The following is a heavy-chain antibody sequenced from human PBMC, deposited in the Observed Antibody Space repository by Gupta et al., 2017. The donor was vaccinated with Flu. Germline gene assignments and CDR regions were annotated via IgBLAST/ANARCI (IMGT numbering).Heavy chain of an antibody. V-gene: IGHV4-34*01. J-gene: IGHJ5*02. Sequence: QVQLQQWGAGLLKPSETLSLTCAVFGGSFSGFYWNWIRQPPGKGLEWIGEINHKENTNYSPSLKSRVTMSVDTSKNQFSLKLNSVTAAETATYFCARGRRVGKTVIVSNGLKSWFDPWGQGTLVIVSS. CDR2: INHKENT. CDR3: ARGRRVGKTVIVSNGLKSWFDP. D-gene: IGHD2/OR15-2a*01. CDR1: GGSFSGFY.